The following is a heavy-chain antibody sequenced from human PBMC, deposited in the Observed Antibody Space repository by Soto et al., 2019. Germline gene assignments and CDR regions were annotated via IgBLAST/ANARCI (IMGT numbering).Heavy chain of an antibody. CDR2: TYYRSRWIN. CDR3: ARGGRYSFDY. D-gene: IGHD3-10*01. Sequence: SQTLSLTSAISGDSVSSETAAWNWIRQSPSRGLEWLGRTYYRSRWINEYSLSLKSRLMINPDTSQNQFSLQLTSVTPEDTDIYDCARGGRYSFDYWDKGALVTVSS. CDR1: GDSVSSETAA. V-gene: IGHV6-1*01. J-gene: IGHJ4*02.